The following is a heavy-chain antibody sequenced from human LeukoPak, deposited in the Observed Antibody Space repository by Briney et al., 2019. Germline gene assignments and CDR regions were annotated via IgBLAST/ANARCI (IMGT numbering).Heavy chain of an antibody. Sequence: GGSLRLSCAGSGFTFSGYVMHWFRQAPGKGLEWVSYINKAGDSIYYAHSVKGRFTISRDNAKNSLYLQMSSLRVEDTAVYYCELDSYDSSPSHIWFDPWGQGTLVTVSS. D-gene: IGHD3-22*01. CDR3: ELDSYDSSPSHIWFDP. CDR1: GFTFSGYV. J-gene: IGHJ5*02. V-gene: IGHV3-48*03. CDR2: INKAGDSI.